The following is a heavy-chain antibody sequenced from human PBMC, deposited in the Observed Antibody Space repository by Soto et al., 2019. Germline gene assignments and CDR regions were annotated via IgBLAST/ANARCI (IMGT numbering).Heavy chain of an antibody. Sequence: PSETLSLTCTVSGGSISSYYWSWIRQPPGKGLEWIGYIYYSGSTNYNPSLKSRVTISVDTSKNQFSLKLSSVTAADTAVYYCARDRMVAATLHWFDPWGQGTLVTAPQ. J-gene: IGHJ5*02. CDR2: IYYSGST. D-gene: IGHD2-15*01. CDR1: GGSISSYY. CDR3: ARDRMVAATLHWFDP. V-gene: IGHV4-59*01.